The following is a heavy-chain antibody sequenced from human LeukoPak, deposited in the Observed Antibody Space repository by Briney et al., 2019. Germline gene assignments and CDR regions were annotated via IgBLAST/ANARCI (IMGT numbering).Heavy chain of an antibody. J-gene: IGHJ4*02. CDR1: GGSISNYY. Sequence: SETLSLTCTVSGGSISNYYWSWIRQPPGKGLEWIGYIYGSGSTNYNPPLKSRVTISVDTSKNQFSLKLSSVTAADTAVYYCARGRVPAAIRGVDYWGQGTLVTVSS. D-gene: IGHD2-2*02. V-gene: IGHV4-59*01. CDR3: ARGRVPAAIRGVDY. CDR2: IYGSGST.